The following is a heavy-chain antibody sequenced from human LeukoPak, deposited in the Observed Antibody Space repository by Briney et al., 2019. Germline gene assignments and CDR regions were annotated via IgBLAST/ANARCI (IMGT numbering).Heavy chain of an antibody. CDR1: GFTFSTYS. Sequence: GGSLTLSCPASGFTFSTYSMNWVRQAPGKGLEWVSSISTSSSYIFYADSLKGRFTISRDNAKKSVYLQMNSLRAEDTAVYYCARDAKPYYYDSSGLHVVGRDREQDIHYFDYWGQGTLVTVSS. D-gene: IGHD3-22*01. J-gene: IGHJ4*02. CDR3: ARDAKPYYYDSSGLHVVGRDREQDIHYFDY. CDR2: ISTSSSYI. V-gene: IGHV3-21*01.